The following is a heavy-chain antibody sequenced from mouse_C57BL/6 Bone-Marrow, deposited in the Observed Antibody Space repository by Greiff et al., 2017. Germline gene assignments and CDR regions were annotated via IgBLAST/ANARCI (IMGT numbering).Heavy chain of an antibody. J-gene: IGHJ2*01. D-gene: IGHD2-3*01. CDR3: ARPDVYYPYYFAY. Sequence: VQLQQSGAELAKPGASVKLSCKASGYTFTSYWMHWVKQRPGQGLEWIGYINPSSGYTKYNQKFKDKATLTADKSSSPSYMQLSSLTYEEYAVYYCARPDVYYPYYFAYGGQGTTLSVSS. CDR2: INPSSGYT. V-gene: IGHV1-7*01. CDR1: GYTFTSYW.